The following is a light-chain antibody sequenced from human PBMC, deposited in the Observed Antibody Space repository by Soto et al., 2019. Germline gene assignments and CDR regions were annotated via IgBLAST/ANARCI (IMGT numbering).Light chain of an antibody. Sequence: EIVLAQSPGTLSLSPGERATLSCRASQSVTNSFLAWYQQKPGQAPRLLIYGASRRATGIPDRFTGSGSGTDSTLTISRLEPEDFAVYYCQQYGSSPRTFGQGTKVDIK. J-gene: IGKJ1*01. CDR3: QQYGSSPRT. CDR2: GAS. CDR1: QSVTNSF. V-gene: IGKV3-20*01.